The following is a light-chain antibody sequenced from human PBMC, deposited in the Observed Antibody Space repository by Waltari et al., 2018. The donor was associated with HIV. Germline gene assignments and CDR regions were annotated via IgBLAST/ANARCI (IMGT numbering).Light chain of an antibody. Sequence: LTVSLGDRATINCKSSQSLLHTANNKNYLAWFQQKPGQPPHLLIYWASTRESGVSDRFTGSGTGANFTLTINHLQSEDAAVYYCHQYYGALYTFGRGTKLEI. CDR1: QSLLHTANNKNY. CDR3: HQYYGALYT. V-gene: IGKV4-1*01. CDR2: WAS. J-gene: IGKJ2*01.